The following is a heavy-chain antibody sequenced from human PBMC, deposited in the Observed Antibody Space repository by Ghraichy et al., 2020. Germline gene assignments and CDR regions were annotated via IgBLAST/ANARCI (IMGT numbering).Heavy chain of an antibody. D-gene: IGHD3-22*01. V-gene: IGHV3-48*03. Sequence: GGSLRLSCAASGFTFSSYEMNWVRQAPGKGLEWVSYISSSGSTIYYADSVKGRFTISRDNAKNSLYLQMNSLGAEDTAVYYCARVSRYYYDSSGYPDYWGQGTLVTVSS. CDR1: GFTFSSYE. CDR2: ISSSGSTI. J-gene: IGHJ4*02. CDR3: ARVSRYYYDSSGYPDY.